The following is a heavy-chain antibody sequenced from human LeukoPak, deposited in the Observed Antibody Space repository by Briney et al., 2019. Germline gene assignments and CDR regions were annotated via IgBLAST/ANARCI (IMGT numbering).Heavy chain of an antibody. CDR2: INSDGSNA. Sequence: GGSLRLSCAASGFTFSSFWMHWVRQAPGKELVWVSRINSDGSNAAYADSVKGRFTISRDNAKNTVYLQMNSLRPEDTAVYYCARVGNNNGFAYWGQGNLVTVSS. V-gene: IGHV3-74*01. D-gene: IGHD5-18*01. CDR3: ARVGNNNGFAY. CDR1: GFTFSSFW. J-gene: IGHJ4*02.